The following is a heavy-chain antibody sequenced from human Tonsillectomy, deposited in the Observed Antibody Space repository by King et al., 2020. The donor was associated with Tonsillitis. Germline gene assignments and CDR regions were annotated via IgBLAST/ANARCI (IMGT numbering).Heavy chain of an antibody. CDR2: IYYSGST. V-gene: IGHV4-59*01. CDR1: GGSISSYY. Sequence: QLQESGPGLVKPSETLSLTCTVSGGSISSYYWSWIRQPPGKGLEWIGYIYYSGSTNYNPSLKSRVTISVDTSKIQFSLKLSSVTAADTAVYYCAWGGVYSNYGYDAFDIWGQGTMVTVSS. J-gene: IGHJ3*02. CDR3: AWGGVYSNYGYDAFDI. D-gene: IGHD4-11*01.